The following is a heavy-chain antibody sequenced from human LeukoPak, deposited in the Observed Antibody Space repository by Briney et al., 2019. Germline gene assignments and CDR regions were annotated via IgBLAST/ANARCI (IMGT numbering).Heavy chain of an antibody. J-gene: IGHJ5*02. Sequence: SETLSLTCTVSGGSISSSSYYWGWIRQPPGKGLEWIGSIYYSGSTYYNPSLKSRVTISVDTSKNQFSLKLSSVTAADTAVYYCARGLGGGRYSSSWYERVAWFDPWGQGTLVTVSS. CDR3: ARGLGGGRYSSSWYERVAWFDP. CDR1: GGSISSSSYY. V-gene: IGHV4-39*01. D-gene: IGHD6-13*01. CDR2: IYYSGST.